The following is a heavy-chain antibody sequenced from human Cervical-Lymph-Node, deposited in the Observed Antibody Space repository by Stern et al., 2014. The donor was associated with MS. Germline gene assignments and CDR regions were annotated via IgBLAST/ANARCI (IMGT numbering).Heavy chain of an antibody. CDR2: VSFDGRNK. V-gene: IGHV3-30*04. Sequence: QVQLEESGGGVVQPGRSLRVSCAASGFRLGSYVMHWVRQAPGKGREWVALVSFDGRNKHYADSVKGRFTISRDKINNTLHLQMNSLRPEDTAVYSCARGYSGYIIDYWGQGTLVTVTS. J-gene: IGHJ4*02. CDR1: GFRLGSYV. CDR3: ARGYSGYIIDY. D-gene: IGHD5-12*01.